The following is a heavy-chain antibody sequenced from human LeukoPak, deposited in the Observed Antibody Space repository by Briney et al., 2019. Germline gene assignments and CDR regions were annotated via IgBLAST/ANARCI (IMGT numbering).Heavy chain of an antibody. D-gene: IGHD3-9*01. CDR3: ARGASYVILTGYSYFDY. V-gene: IGHV1-69*04. J-gene: IGHJ4*02. Sequence: GSSVKVSCKASGGTFSSYAISWVRQAPGQGLEWMGRIIPILGIANYAQKFQGRVTMTTDTSTSTAYMELRSLRSDDTAVYYCARGASYVILTGYSYFDYWGQGTLVTVSS. CDR1: GGTFSSYA. CDR2: IIPILGIA.